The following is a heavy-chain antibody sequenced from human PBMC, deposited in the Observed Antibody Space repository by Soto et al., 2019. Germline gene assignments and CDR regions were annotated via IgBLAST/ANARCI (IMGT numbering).Heavy chain of an antibody. CDR1: GFSLTTSGVG. Sequence: QITLKESGPTLVRPTQTLTLTCTFSGFSLTTSGVGVGWIRQPPGKALEWLAVIYWDDDKRYSSSLKSRLTNTTDTSKNQVVLTMTNMDPVDTATYYCAHHPYYGLGSYSFDYGGQGTLVTVSS. CDR3: AHHPYYGLGSYSFDY. V-gene: IGHV2-5*02. D-gene: IGHD3-10*01. CDR2: IYWDDDK. J-gene: IGHJ4*02.